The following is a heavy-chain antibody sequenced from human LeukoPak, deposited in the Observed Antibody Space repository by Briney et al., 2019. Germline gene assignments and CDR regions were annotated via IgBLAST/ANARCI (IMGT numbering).Heavy chain of an antibody. Sequence: SETLSLTCTVSAASFISSSHHWGWIRQSPGKGLEWTGTVYYGRTTYYNPSLDGRVTISLDTSANHFSLQLNSVTAADTAVYYCVRHDGRGGATMGAFDSWGQGSLVTVSS. CDR3: VRHDGRGGATMGAFDS. J-gene: IGHJ5*01. D-gene: IGHD5-12*01. V-gene: IGHV4-39*01. CDR1: AASFISSSHH. CDR2: VYYGRTT.